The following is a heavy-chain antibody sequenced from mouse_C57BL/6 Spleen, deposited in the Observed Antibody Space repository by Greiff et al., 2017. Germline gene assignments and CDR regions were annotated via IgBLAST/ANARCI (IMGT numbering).Heavy chain of an antibody. J-gene: IGHJ2*01. V-gene: IGHV1-54*01. CDR3: AKWGANYFDY. Sequence: VQLQQSGAELVRPGTSVKVSCKASGYAFTNYLIEWVKQRPGQGLEWIGVINPGSGGTNYNEKFKGKATLTAAKSSSTAYMHLSSLASEDSAVSFCAKWGANYFDYWGQGTTLTVSS. CDR2: INPGSGGT. CDR1: GYAFTNYL.